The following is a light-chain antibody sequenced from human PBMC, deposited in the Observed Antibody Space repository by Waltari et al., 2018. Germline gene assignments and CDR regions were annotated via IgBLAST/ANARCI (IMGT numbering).Light chain of an antibody. CDR1: QNIMTY. Sequence: DIRMTQSPSPLSASLEDRVTVTCRASQNIMTYLNWYQHKPGNAPELLIYSASKLQRGVPSRFSGSGSGTDFTLTISSLQPADFATYYCQQSYSVPFTFGPGTNVDRK. CDR3: QQSYSVPFT. V-gene: IGKV1-39*01. J-gene: IGKJ3*01. CDR2: SAS.